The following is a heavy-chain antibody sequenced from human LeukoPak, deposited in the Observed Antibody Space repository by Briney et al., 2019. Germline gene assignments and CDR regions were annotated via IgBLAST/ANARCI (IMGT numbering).Heavy chain of an antibody. CDR2: LYSSGST. CDR3: ARHGTYCRVVIRYWVYTYNVDV. J-gene: IGHJ4*02. CDR1: GFSVSSSA. V-gene: IGHV3-66*04. Sequence: GGSLRLSRVASGFSVSSSAASWVRQAPGKGLEWVSILYSSGSTYYADSVKGRFSISRDTSKNTLYLEMNSLRVEDTAVYYCARHGTYCRVVIRYWVYTYNVDVWGKGSLVTVSS. D-gene: IGHD2-15*01.